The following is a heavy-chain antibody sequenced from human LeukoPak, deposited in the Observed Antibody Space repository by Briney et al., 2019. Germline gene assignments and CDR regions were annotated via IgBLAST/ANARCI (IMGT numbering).Heavy chain of an antibody. Sequence: PSQTLSLTCTVSGGSISSGDYYWSWIRQPPGTGLEWIGYIYYSGSTYYNPSLKSRVTISVDTSKNQFSLKLSSVTAADTAVYYCARDHGDIVVADAFDIWGQATMVTVSS. CDR2: IYYSGST. D-gene: IGHD2-15*01. J-gene: IGHJ3*02. V-gene: IGHV4-30-4*01. CDR1: GGSISSGDYY. CDR3: ARDHGDIVVADAFDI.